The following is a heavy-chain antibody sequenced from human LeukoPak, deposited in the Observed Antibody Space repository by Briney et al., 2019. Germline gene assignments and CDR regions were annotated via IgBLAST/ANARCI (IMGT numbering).Heavy chain of an antibody. J-gene: IGHJ4*02. Sequence: GGSLRLSCEASGFSFNNAWMNWVRQAPGKGLEWVGRIRSKSDGGATDYAGPVKGRFTISRDDSKNTLYLQMNGLKTEDTAVYFCARGSNSYDSSGFDNWGQGTLVSVAS. V-gene: IGHV3-15*01. CDR1: GFSFNNAW. CDR3: ARGSNSYDSSGFDN. CDR2: IRSKSDGGAT. D-gene: IGHD3-22*01.